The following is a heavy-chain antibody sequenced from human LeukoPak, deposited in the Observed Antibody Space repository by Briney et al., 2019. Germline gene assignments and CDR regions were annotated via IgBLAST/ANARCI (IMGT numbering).Heavy chain of an antibody. CDR2: IYYSGST. Sequence: SETLSLTCTVSGGSISSGDYYWSWIRQPPGKGLEWIGYIYYSGSTYYNPSLKSRVTISVDTSKNQFSLKLSSVTAADTAVYYCATRTTVTTYYFDYWGQETLVTVSS. CDR3: ATRTTVTTYYFDY. D-gene: IGHD4-17*01. J-gene: IGHJ4*02. CDR1: GGSISSGDYY. V-gene: IGHV4-30-4*01.